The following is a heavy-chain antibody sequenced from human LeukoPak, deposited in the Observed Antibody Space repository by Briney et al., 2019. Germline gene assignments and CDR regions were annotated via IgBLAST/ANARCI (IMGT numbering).Heavy chain of an antibody. Sequence: GGSLRLSCEASGFTFSSYVMHWFRQAPGKGLEWVALISYDGSNKYYADSVQGRFTISRDNSKNTLYLQMDSLRAEDTALYYCARSSGSYYHLPFDYWGQGTLVTVSS. CDR2: ISYDGSNK. J-gene: IGHJ4*02. V-gene: IGHV3-30*04. CDR1: GFTFSSYV. CDR3: ARSSGSYYHLPFDY. D-gene: IGHD3-10*01.